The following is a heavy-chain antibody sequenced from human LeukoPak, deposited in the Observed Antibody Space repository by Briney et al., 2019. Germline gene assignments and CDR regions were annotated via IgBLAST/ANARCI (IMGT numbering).Heavy chain of an antibody. CDR2: ISYDGGST. V-gene: IGHV3-30*18. J-gene: IGHJ4*02. Sequence: PGGSLRLSCAASGFTFSTYAMHWGRQAPGKGLEWVAIISYDGGSTSYADSVKGRFTISRDNSKNTLYLQMSSLRTEDTAVYYCAKIESSSSYYFDYWGQGTLVTVSS. D-gene: IGHD6-6*01. CDR3: AKIESSSSYYFDY. CDR1: GFTFSTYA.